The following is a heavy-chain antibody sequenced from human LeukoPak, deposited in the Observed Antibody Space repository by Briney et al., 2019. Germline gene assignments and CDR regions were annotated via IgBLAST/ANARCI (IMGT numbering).Heavy chain of an antibody. D-gene: IGHD3-22*01. CDR3: AKRGVVIRVILVGFHKEAYYFDS. CDR2: ISDSGGRT. V-gene: IGHV3-23*01. Sequence: GGSLRLSCAASGITLSNYGMSWVRQAPGKGLEWVAGISDSGGRTNYADSVKGRFAISRDNPRNTLYLQMNSLRAEDTAVYFCAKRGVVIRVILVGFHKEAYYFDSWGQGALVTVSS. CDR1: GITLSNYG. J-gene: IGHJ4*02.